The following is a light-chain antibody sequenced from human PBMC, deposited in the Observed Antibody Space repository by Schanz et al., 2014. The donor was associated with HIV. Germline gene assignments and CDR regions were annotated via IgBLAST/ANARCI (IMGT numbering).Light chain of an antibody. CDR2: DVS. V-gene: IGLV2-14*01. CDR1: SSDVGGYNY. Sequence: QSALTQPASVSGSPGQSITISCTGTSSDVGGYNYVSWYQQHPGKAPKLMIYDVSNRPSGVSNRFSGSKSGNTASLTISGLQAEVEADYYPSSYTSTRTLGFGGGTKLTVL. J-gene: IGLJ2*01. CDR3: SSYTSTRTLG.